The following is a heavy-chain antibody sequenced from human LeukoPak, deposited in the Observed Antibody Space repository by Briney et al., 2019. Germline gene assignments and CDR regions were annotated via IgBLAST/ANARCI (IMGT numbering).Heavy chain of an antibody. CDR3: ARAVSMASYAFDI. J-gene: IGHJ3*02. CDR2: IYYSGST. Sequence: SQTLSLTCTVSGGSISSGCYYWSWIRQHPGKGLEWIGYIYYSGSTYYNPSLKSRVTISVDTSKNQFSLKLSSVTAADTAVYYCARAVSMASYAFDIWGQGTMVTVSS. V-gene: IGHV4-31*03. CDR1: GGSISSGCYY. D-gene: IGHD5-24*01.